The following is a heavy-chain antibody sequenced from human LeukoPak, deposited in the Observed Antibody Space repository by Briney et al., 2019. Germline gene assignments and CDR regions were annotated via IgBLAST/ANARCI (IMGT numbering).Heavy chain of an antibody. CDR3: ARVRGGYCSGTSCYNAFDI. CDR1: GFTFSSYW. CDR2: IKQDGSEK. Sequence: GGSLRLSCAASGFTFSSYWMDWVRQAPGKGLEWVANIKQDGSEKYYVNTVKGRFTISRDNAQNSLYLQMNSLRGEDTAVYYGARVRGGYCSGTSCYNAFDIWGQGTMVTVSS. V-gene: IGHV3-7*01. D-gene: IGHD2-2*02. J-gene: IGHJ3*02.